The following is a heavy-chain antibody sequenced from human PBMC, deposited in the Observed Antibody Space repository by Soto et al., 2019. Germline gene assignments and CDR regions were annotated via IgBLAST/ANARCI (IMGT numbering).Heavy chain of an antibody. CDR2: ISSSSSYI. CDR3: ARGIYCTNGVYFHSSPYYYGMAV. D-gene: IGHD2-8*01. CDR1: GFTFSSYS. J-gene: IGHJ6*02. Sequence: AGSLRLSCAASGFTFSSYSMNWVRQAPGKGLEWVSSISSSSSYIYYADSVKGRFTISRDNAKNSLYLQMNSLRAEDTAVYYCARGIYCTNGVYFHSSPYYYGMAVWGQGTTVTVSS. V-gene: IGHV3-21*01.